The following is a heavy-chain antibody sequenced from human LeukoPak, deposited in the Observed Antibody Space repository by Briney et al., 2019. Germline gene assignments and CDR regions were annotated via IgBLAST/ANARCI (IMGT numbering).Heavy chain of an antibody. V-gene: IGHV3-7*01. CDR1: GFTFSSYW. CDR2: INQDGSEK. Sequence: GGSLRLSCAASGFTFSSYWMSWVRQAPRKGPEWVANINQDGSEKYYVDSVKGRFTISRDNAKNSLYLQMNSLRAEDTAVYYCARAPNSYYRPFDYWGQGNLVTVSS. D-gene: IGHD3-10*01. J-gene: IGHJ4*02. CDR3: ARAPNSYYRPFDY.